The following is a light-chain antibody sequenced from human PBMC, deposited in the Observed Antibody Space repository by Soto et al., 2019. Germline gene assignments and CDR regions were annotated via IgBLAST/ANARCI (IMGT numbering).Light chain of an antibody. J-gene: IGKJ2*01. CDR1: QRVSSSY. CDR3: QQYGNSPFT. CDR2: GAS. V-gene: IGKV3-20*01. Sequence: EIVLTQSPGTLSLSPGERATLSCRASQRVSSSYLAWYQQKPGQAPRLLIYGASSRATGIPGRFSGSGSGTDFTLTISRPEPEDFAVYYCQQYGNSPFTFGQGSRLEIK.